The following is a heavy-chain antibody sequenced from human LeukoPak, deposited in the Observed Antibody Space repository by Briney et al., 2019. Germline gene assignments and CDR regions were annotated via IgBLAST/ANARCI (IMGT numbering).Heavy chain of an antibody. V-gene: IGHV3-30*18. D-gene: IGHD6-19*01. J-gene: IGHJ4*02. CDR3: VKLSPVAGLDY. CDR1: GFTFSSYG. Sequence: GGSLRLSCAASGFTFSSYGMHWVRQAPGKGLEWVAVISYDGSNKYYADSVKGRFTISRDNSKNTLYLQMNSLRDEDTAVYYCVKLSPVAGLDYWGQGTLVTVSS. CDR2: ISYDGSNK.